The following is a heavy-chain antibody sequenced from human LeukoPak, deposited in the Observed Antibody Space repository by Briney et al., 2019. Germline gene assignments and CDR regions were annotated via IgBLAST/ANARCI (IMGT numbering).Heavy chain of an antibody. Sequence: PGGSLRLSCAASGFTFTTCGMNWVRQAPGKGLEWVAVISYDGSNKYYADSVKGRFIISRDNSENTVYLQLNSLRVEDTAVYYCARDRAVGRVIAVDCGFDPWGQGTLVTVSS. CDR2: ISYDGSNK. D-gene: IGHD2-15*01. CDR1: GFTFTTCG. J-gene: IGHJ5*02. CDR3: ARDRAVGRVIAVDCGFDP. V-gene: IGHV3-30*03.